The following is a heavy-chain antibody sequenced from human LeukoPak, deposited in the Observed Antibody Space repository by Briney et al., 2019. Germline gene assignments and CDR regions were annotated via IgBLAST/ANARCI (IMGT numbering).Heavy chain of an antibody. D-gene: IGHD3-3*01. CDR1: GFTFSSYS. J-gene: IGHJ4*02. CDR2: ISSSSSYI. V-gene: IGHV3-21*01. CDR3: ARQAEINRGRFWSGYYTDY. Sequence: GGSLRLSCAASGFTFSSYSMNWVRQAPGKGLEWVSSISSSSSYIYYADSVKGRFTISRDNAKNSLYLQMNSLRAEDTAVYYCARQAEINRGRFWSGYYTDYWGQGTLVTVSS.